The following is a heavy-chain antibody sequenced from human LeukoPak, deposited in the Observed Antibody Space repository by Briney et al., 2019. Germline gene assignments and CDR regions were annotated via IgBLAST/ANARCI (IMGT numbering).Heavy chain of an antibody. CDR3: TRGIAARPTDY. CDR2: ISYDGSNK. J-gene: IGHJ4*02. CDR1: GFTFSSYG. Sequence: PGRSLRLSCAASGFTFSSYGMHWVRQAPGKGLEWVAVISYDGSNKYYADSVKGRFTISRDNSKNTLYLQMNSLRAEDTAVYYCTRGIAARPTDYWGQGTLVTVSS. D-gene: IGHD6-6*01. V-gene: IGHV3-30*03.